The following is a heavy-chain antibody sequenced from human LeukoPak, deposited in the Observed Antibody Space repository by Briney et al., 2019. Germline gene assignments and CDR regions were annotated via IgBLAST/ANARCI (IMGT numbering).Heavy chain of an antibody. J-gene: IGHJ5*02. D-gene: IGHD1-14*01. CDR2: IYYSGST. Sequence: GSLRLSCAASGFTFGSYAMSWVRQAPGKGLEWIANIYYSGSTYYNPSLKSRVTISVDTSKNQFSLKLSSVTAADTAVYYCAGLIRPGWFDPWGQGTLVTVSS. V-gene: IGHV4-39*01. CDR1: GFTFGSYA. CDR3: AGLIRPGWFDP.